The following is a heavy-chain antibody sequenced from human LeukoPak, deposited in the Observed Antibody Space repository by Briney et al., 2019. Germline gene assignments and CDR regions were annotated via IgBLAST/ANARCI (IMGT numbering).Heavy chain of an antibody. V-gene: IGHV3-21*01. Sequence: GGSLRLSCAAAGFTFSGYGMNWVRQAPGKGLEWVASITSGSSYIYYGDSVKGRFTISRDNAKNSLYMQMNSLTAEDTAIYYCARGSDSSGYAQLDYWGQGTLVTVSS. CDR3: ARGSDSSGYAQLDY. D-gene: IGHD3-22*01. J-gene: IGHJ4*02. CDR1: GFTFSGYG. CDR2: ITSGSSYI.